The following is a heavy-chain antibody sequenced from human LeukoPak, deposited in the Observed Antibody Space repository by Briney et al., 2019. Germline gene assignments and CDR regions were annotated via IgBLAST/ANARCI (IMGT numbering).Heavy chain of an antibody. Sequence: GGSLRLSCAAPGFTFSSYSMNWVRQAPGKGLEWVSSISSSSSYIYYADSVKGRFTISRDNAKNSLYLQMNSLRAEDTAVYYCARGQLPDRGYGMDVWGQGTTVTVSS. CDR3: ARGQLPDRGYGMDV. D-gene: IGHD2-2*01. V-gene: IGHV3-21*01. CDR2: ISSSSSYI. CDR1: GFTFSSYS. J-gene: IGHJ6*02.